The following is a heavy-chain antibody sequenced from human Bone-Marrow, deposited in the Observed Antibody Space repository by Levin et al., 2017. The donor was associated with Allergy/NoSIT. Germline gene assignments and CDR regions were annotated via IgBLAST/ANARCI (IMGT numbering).Heavy chain of an antibody. D-gene: IGHD5-18*01. CDR3: AKDQFQRRRGYSFDY. V-gene: IGHV3-23*01. Sequence: PGGSLRLSCAASGFTFSSYAMSWVRQAPGKGLEWVSAISGSGGSTYYADSVKGRFTISRDNSKNTLYLQMNSLRAEDTAVYYCAKDQFQRRRGYSFDYWGQGTLVTVSS. CDR2: ISGSGGST. J-gene: IGHJ4*02. CDR1: GFTFSSYA.